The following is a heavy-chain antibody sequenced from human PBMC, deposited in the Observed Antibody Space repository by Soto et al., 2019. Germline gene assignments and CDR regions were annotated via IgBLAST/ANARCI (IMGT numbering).Heavy chain of an antibody. CDR1: GYSFTRYY. CDR3: ARGGQWDFLSDY. D-gene: IGHD1-26*01. CDR2: ISAYNGNT. V-gene: IGHV1-18*01. J-gene: IGHJ4*02. Sequence: QVQLVQSGAEVKKPGASVKVSCKASGYSFTRYYINWVRQAPGQGLEWMGWISAYNGNTHYEEKLQGRVTLTTDTSTITAYMEPRSLRSDDTAVYFCARGGQWDFLSDYWGQGTLVTVSS.